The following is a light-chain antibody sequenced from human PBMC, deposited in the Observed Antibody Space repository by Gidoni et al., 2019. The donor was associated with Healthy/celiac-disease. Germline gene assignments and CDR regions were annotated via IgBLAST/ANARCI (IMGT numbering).Light chain of an antibody. Sequence: IVMTQSPATLSVSPGERATLSCRASQSVSSNLAWYQQKPGQAPRILIYGASTRATGITARFSGSGSGTEFTLTISSMQSEDFAVYYCQQYNNWPPLTFGGGTKVEIK. CDR2: GAS. CDR1: QSVSSN. CDR3: QQYNNWPPLT. V-gene: IGKV3-15*01. J-gene: IGKJ4*01.